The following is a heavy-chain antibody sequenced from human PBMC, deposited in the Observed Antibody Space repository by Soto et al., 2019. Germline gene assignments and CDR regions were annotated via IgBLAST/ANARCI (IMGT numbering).Heavy chain of an antibody. Sequence: PGGSVRLSCAASGFTVSSNYMSWVRQAPGKGLEWVSVIYSGGSTYYADSVKGRFTISRDNSKNTLYLQMNSLRAEDTAVYYSARDAHCGGDCYPASWFDPWGKGPLVTVSS. CDR2: IYSGGST. D-gene: IGHD2-21*01. J-gene: IGHJ5*02. CDR1: GFTVSSNY. V-gene: IGHV3-66*01. CDR3: ARDAHCGGDCYPASWFDP.